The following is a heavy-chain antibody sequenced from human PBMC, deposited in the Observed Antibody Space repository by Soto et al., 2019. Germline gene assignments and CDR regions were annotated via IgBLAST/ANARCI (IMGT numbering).Heavy chain of an antibody. Sequence: GASVKFSCNASGGAFISYAIRCVLQARGEGLEWVGGFLAIFGKANYARRCEGRVTITADESTSTAYMELSSLRSEDTAVYYCTTVEYDPEDGMDVGGQGTTVSVSS. CDR3: TTVEYDPEDGMDV. D-gene: IGHD3-3*01. CDR1: GGAFISYA. CDR2: FLAIFGKA. V-gene: IGHV1-69*13. J-gene: IGHJ6*02.